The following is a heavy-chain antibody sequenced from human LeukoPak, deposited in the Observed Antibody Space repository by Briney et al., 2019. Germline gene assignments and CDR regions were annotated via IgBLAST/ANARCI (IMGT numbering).Heavy chain of an antibody. CDR3: AKFPLQEVGWEYFQH. D-gene: IGHD6-19*01. CDR2: ISGSGGST. V-gene: IGHV3-23*01. J-gene: IGHJ1*01. Sequence: PGGSLRLSCAASGFTFSSCAMSWVRQAPGKGLEWVSAISGSGGSTYYADSVKGRFTISRDNSKNTLYLQMNSLRAEDTAVYYCAKFPLQEVGWEYFQHWGQGTLVTVSS. CDR1: GFTFSSCA.